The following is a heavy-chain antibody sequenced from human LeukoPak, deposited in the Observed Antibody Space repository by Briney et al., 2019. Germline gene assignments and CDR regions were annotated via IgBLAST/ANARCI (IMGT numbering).Heavy chain of an antibody. D-gene: IGHD5-18*01. CDR2: ISGSGGST. CDR3: AKSIQLWFRSTFDY. V-gene: IGHV3-23*01. J-gene: IGHJ4*02. Sequence: PGGSLRLXCAASGFTFSSYAMSWVRQAPGKGLEWVSAISGSGGSTYYADSVKGRFTISRDNSKNTLYLQMNSLRAEDTAVYYCAKSIQLWFRSTFDYWGQGTLVTVSS. CDR1: GFTFSSYA.